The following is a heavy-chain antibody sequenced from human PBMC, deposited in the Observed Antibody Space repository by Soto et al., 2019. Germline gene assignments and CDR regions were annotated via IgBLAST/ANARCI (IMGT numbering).Heavy chain of an antibody. CDR2: LYYCGCT. CDR1: GGSVSSGSYY. D-gene: IGHD1-26*01. Sequence: QVQLQESGPGLVKPSETLSLTCTVSGGSVSSGSYYWCCIRQTPAKALAWIGYLYYCGCTNYNPALQSRVPVAVNTTKNKYSLKQRTGTAADTAVYYCAREWSGRAAIRYYYYGMDVWGQGSTVTVSS. J-gene: IGHJ6*02. V-gene: IGHV4-61*01. CDR3: AREWSGRAAIRYYYYGMDV.